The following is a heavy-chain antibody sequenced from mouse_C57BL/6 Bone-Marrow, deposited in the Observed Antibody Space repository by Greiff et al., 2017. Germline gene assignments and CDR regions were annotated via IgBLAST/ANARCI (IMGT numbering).Heavy chain of an antibody. V-gene: IGHV1-54*01. CDR1: GYAFTNYL. D-gene: IGHD1-1*01. CDR2: INPGSGGT. Sequence: VQLQQSGAELVRPGTSVKVSCKASGYAFTNYLIEWVKQRPGQGLEWIGVINPGSGGTNYNEKFKGKATLTADKSSSTAYMQLSSLTSEGSAVYFCARDYYGSSPAWFAYWGQGTLVTVSA. J-gene: IGHJ3*01. CDR3: ARDYYGSSPAWFAY.